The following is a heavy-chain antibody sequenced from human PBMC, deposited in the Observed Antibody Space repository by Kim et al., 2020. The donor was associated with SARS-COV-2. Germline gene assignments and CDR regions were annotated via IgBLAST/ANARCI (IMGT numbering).Heavy chain of an antibody. CDR1: GYTFTSYA. CDR2: INTNTGNP. Sequence: ASVKVSCKASGYTFTSYAMNWVRQAPGQGLEWMGWINTNTGNPTYAQGFTGRFVFSLDTSVSTAYLQISSLKAEDTAVYYCARDVSHTIFGVLITPYYFDCWGQGTLVTVSS. CDR3: ARDVSHTIFGVLITPYYFDC. V-gene: IGHV7-4-1*02. D-gene: IGHD3-3*01. J-gene: IGHJ4*02.